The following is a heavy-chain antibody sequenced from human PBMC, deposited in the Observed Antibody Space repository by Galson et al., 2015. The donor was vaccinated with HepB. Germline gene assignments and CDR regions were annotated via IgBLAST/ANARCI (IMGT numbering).Heavy chain of an antibody. CDR3: AKMGLGDIFYFDF. D-gene: IGHD3/OR15-3a*01. CDR1: GFTFSSFG. Sequence: SLRLSCAASGFTFSSFGMGWVRQAPRKGLEWVSVISGSDGITHYADSVKGRFTISRDNSRDSLYLQMYSLRAEDTAVYYCAKMGLGDIFYFDFWGQGTLVTVSS. CDR2: ISGSDGIT. V-gene: IGHV3-23*01. J-gene: IGHJ4*02.